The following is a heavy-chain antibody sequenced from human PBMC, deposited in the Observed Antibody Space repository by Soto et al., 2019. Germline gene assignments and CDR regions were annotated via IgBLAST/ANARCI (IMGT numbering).Heavy chain of an antibody. Sequence: GSLRLSCEASVFTFRSYWMHWVRQAPGKGLVWVSRISSDGSTTNYADSVKGRFTISRDNAKSTLYLQMDSLRAEDTAFYYCARDRTAMADSWGQGTLVTVSS. D-gene: IGHD5-18*01. CDR2: ISSDGSTT. J-gene: IGHJ4*02. V-gene: IGHV3-74*01. CDR3: ARDRTAMADS. CDR1: VFTFRSYW.